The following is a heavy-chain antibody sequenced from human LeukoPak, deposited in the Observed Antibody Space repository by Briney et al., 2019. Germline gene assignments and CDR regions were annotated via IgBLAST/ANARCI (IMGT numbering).Heavy chain of an antibody. CDR2: NYHSGST. CDR1: GFSVSSAYY. Sequence: SETLSLTCSASGFSVSSAYYWGWIRQPPGKGLEWIGSNYHSGSTYYNPSLKSRITISVDTSKNQFSLRLISVTAADTAVYYCARVTLLPTHIDYWGQGTLVTVSS. V-gene: IGHV4-38-2*02. D-gene: IGHD2-15*01. CDR3: ARVTLLPTHIDY. J-gene: IGHJ4*02.